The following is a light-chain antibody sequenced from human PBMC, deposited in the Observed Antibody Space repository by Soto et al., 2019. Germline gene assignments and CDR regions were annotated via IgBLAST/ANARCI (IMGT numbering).Light chain of an antibody. CDR2: DVS. V-gene: IGKV3-20*01. Sequence: EIVLTQSPGALSLSPGERATLSCRASQTIRSSSVAWYQQKPGQAPRLLIYDVSNRATGIPDRFSCSGSGTDFTLTISRLEPEDFAVYYCQQYDNSPLTFGGGTKVDIK. CDR3: QQYDNSPLT. J-gene: IGKJ4*01. CDR1: QTIRSSS.